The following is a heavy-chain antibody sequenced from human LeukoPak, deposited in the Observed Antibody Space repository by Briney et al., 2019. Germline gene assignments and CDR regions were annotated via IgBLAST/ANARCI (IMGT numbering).Heavy chain of an antibody. Sequence: GGSLRLSCAASGFTFSNYWMSWVRQAPGKGLEWVSVIYRDDTTYYADSVKGRFTIFRDNSKNTLYLQMNSLRDDDKAVYYCARAPYGVGYTAERDYWGQGTLVTVSS. CDR1: GFTFSNYW. J-gene: IGHJ4*02. V-gene: IGHV3-53*01. D-gene: IGHD3-16*02. CDR2: IYRDDTT. CDR3: ARAPYGVGYTAERDY.